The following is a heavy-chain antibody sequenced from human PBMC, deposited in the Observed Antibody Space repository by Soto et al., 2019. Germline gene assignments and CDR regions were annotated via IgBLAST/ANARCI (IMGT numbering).Heavy chain of an antibody. CDR3: AKDSWYFDL. CDR1: GFVFTNFW. Sequence: GGSLRLSCEASGFVFTNFWMHWVRHVPGKGLVWVARIDTSGHSTNYAESVEGRFTISRDNAKNTVSLQMNSLRVEDTGVYYCAKDSWYFDLWSQGSQVTVT. D-gene: IGHD6-13*01. J-gene: IGHJ4*02. V-gene: IGHV3-74*01. CDR2: IDTSGHST.